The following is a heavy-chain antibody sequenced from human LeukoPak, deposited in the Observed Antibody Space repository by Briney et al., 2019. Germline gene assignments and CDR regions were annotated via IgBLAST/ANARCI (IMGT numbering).Heavy chain of an antibody. J-gene: IGHJ4*02. CDR2: INHSGST. D-gene: IGHD6-13*01. CDR3: ARHRRIAAAGFISRVFDY. CDR1: GGSFSGYC. Sequence: SSETLSLTCAVYGGSFSGYCWSWIRQPPGKGLEWIGEINHSGSTNYNPSLKSRVTISVDTSKNQFSLKLSSVTAADTAVYYCARHRRIAAAGFISRVFDYWGQGTLVTVSS. V-gene: IGHV4-34*01.